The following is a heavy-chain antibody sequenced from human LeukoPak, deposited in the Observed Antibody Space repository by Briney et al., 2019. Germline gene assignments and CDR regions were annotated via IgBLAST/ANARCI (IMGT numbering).Heavy chain of an antibody. CDR3: ATSITLVDPFDY. V-gene: IGHV5-51*01. D-gene: IGHD3-10*01. J-gene: IGHJ4*02. CDR1: GYSFTSYW. CDR2: IYPGDSDT. Sequence: GESLQISCQGSGYSFTSYWIGRVRQMPGKGLEWMGIIYPGDSDTRYSPSFQGQVTISADKSISTAYLQWSSLKASDAAMYYCATSITLVDPFDYWGQGTLVTVSS.